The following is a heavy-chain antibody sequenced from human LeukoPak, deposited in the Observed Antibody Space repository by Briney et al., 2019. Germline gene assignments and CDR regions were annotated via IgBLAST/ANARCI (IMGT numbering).Heavy chain of an antibody. CDR2: INPNSGGT. J-gene: IGHJ4*02. D-gene: IGHD2-2*01. Sequence: GASVKVSCKASGYTFTDYYMHWVRQAPGQGLEWMGWINPNSGGTNYAQKFQGRVTMTTDTSISTAYMEVSRLRSDDTAVYYCAKEWAAAYFDYWGQGTLVTVSS. CDR1: GYTFTDYY. CDR3: AKEWAAAYFDY. V-gene: IGHV1-2*02.